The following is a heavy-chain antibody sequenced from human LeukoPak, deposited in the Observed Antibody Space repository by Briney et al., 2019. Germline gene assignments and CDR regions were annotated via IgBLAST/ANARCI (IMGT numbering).Heavy chain of an antibody. J-gene: IGHJ4*02. CDR3: ARDLRGWYYFDY. V-gene: IGHV3-21*01. CDR1: GFTFSSYS. CDR2: ISSSSSYI. D-gene: IGHD6-19*01. Sequence: GGSLRLSCAASGFTFSSYSMNWVRQALGKGLEWVSSISSSSSYIYYADSVKGRFTISRDNAKNSLYLQMNSLRAEDTAVYYCARDLRGWYYFDYWGQGTLVTVSS.